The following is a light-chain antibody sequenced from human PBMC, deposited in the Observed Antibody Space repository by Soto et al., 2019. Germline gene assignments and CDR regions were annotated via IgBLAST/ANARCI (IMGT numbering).Light chain of an antibody. J-gene: IGKJ1*01. CDR3: QQHGKSPGT. CDR1: QSVSSY. V-gene: IGKV3-11*01. Sequence: SVWTQSPATLSLSPAERATLSCRASQSVSSYLSWYQQKPGQAPRLLIYDASNRATGIPARCSGRGGRTDFTHTISPLAPEDFAVYFCQQHGKSPGTFGQGTKVDIK. CDR2: DAS.